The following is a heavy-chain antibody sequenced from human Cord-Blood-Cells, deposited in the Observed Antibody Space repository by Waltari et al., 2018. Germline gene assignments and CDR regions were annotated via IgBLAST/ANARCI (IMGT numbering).Heavy chain of an antibody. J-gene: IGHJ3*02. CDR3: ARDYYGSGSYAFDI. CDR1: GGTFSSYA. CDR2: IIPILGIA. Sequence: QVQLVQSGAEVKKPGSSVKVSCKASGGTFSSYAISWVRQAPGQGLEWMGGIIPILGIANYAQKCQGRVTITAEKSTSTAYMELSSLRSEDTAVYYCARDYYGSGSYAFDIWGQGTMVTVSS. D-gene: IGHD3-10*01. V-gene: IGHV1-69*10.